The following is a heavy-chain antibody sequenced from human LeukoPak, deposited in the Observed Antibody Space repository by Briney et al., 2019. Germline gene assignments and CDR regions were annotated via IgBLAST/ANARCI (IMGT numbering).Heavy chain of an antibody. D-gene: IGHD5-18*01. CDR1: GFTFSSYA. CDR3: AKDGWGIQLWLFDY. Sequence: GGSLRLSCAASGFTFSSYAMSWVRQAPGKGLEWVSAISGSGGSTYYADSVKGRLTISRDNSKNTLYLQMNSLRAEDTAVYYCAKDGWGIQLWLFDYWGQGTLVTVSS. J-gene: IGHJ4*02. V-gene: IGHV3-23*01. CDR2: ISGSGGST.